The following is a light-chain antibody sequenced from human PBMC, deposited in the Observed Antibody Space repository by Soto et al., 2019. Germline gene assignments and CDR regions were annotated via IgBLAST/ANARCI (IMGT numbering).Light chain of an antibody. Sequence: EIVVTQSPATLSVSPGESATISCRASQSVGSNFAWFQQKPGQAPRLLIYGASTRAPATPFRFSSSGSGTEFTITIISLQSDDFAFYYYQQYNNWQPLTFGGGTKVEIK. CDR3: QQYNNWQPLT. V-gene: IGKV3-15*01. J-gene: IGKJ4*01. CDR1: QSVGSN. CDR2: GAS.